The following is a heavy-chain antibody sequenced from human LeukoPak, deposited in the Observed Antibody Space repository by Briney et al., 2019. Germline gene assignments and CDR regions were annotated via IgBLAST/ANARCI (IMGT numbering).Heavy chain of an antibody. Sequence: SETLSLTCAVYGGSFSGYYWSWIRQPPGKGLEWIGEINHSGSTNYNPSLKSRVTISVDTSKNQFSLKLSSVTAADTAVYYCARGAYDYVWGNYRPVPIGYYMDVWGKGTTVTVSS. V-gene: IGHV4-34*01. CDR3: ARGAYDYVWGNYRPVPIGYYMDV. CDR1: GGSFSGYY. CDR2: INHSGST. D-gene: IGHD3-16*02. J-gene: IGHJ6*03.